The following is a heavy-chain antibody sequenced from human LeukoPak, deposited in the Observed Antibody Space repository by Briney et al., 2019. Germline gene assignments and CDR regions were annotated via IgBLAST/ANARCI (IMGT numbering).Heavy chain of an antibody. Sequence: GGSLRLSRAASGFTFSSYWMNWVRQAPGKGLVWVSRIASDGSSTTYADSVKGRFIISRDNAKSTLFLQMKSLRPEDTAVYFCVMGRAYNYWGRGTMVTVSS. D-gene: IGHD5-18*01. V-gene: IGHV3-74*01. CDR3: VMGRAYNY. CDR2: IASDGSST. CDR1: GFTFSSYW. J-gene: IGHJ4*03.